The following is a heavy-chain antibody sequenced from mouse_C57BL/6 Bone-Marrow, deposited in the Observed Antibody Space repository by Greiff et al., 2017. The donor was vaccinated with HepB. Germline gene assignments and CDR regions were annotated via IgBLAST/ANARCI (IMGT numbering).Heavy chain of an antibody. Sequence: VHVKQSGAELVKPGASVKLSCTASGFNIKDYYMHWVKQRTEQGLEWIGRIDPEDGETKYAPKFQGKATITADTSSNTAYLQLSSLTSEDTAVYYCASLTGTGYYAMDYWGQGTSVTVSS. D-gene: IGHD4-1*01. CDR3: ASLTGTGYYAMDY. CDR2: IDPEDGET. V-gene: IGHV14-2*01. J-gene: IGHJ4*01. CDR1: GFNIKDYY.